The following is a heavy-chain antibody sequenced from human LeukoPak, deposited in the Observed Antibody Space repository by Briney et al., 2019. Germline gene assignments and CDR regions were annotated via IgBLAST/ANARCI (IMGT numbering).Heavy chain of an antibody. D-gene: IGHD6-13*01. CDR1: GFTVSSSY. V-gene: IGHV3-66*01. CDR3: ARDLEAANMYYFDY. CDR2: ISSAGTT. J-gene: IGHJ4*02. Sequence: GGSLRLSCAASGFTVSSSYMSWVRQAPGKGLEWVSIISSAGTTSYADSVKGRFTISRDNSKNTVYLQVNSLRDEDTAVYYCARDLEAANMYYFDYWGQGTMVTVSS.